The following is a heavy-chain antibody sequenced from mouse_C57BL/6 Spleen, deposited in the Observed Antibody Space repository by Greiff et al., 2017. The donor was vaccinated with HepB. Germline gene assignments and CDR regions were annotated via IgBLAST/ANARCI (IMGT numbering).Heavy chain of an antibody. Sequence: EVKLVESGGGLVKPGGSLKLSCAASGFTFSDYGMHWVRQAPEQGLEWVAYISSGSSTIYYADTVKGRFTITRDTAKNTLFLQMNSLRSEDTAMYYCARVGTAQATGFAYWGQGTLVTVSA. J-gene: IGHJ3*01. CDR2: ISSGSSTI. D-gene: IGHD3-2*02. CDR3: ARVGTAQATGFAY. V-gene: IGHV5-17*01. CDR1: GFTFSDYG.